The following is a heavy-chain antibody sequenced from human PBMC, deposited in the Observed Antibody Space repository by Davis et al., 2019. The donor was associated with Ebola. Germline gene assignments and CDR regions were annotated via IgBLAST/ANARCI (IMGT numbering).Heavy chain of an antibody. Sequence: ASVKVSCKASGYTFNNYGISWVRQAPGQGLEWMGIINPSGGSTSYAQKFQGRVTMTRDTSTSTVYMELSSLRSEDTAVYYCARERGLLLWFGELLYWGQGTLVTVSS. J-gene: IGHJ4*02. D-gene: IGHD3-10*01. V-gene: IGHV1-46*02. CDR3: ARERGLLLWFGELLY. CDR1: GYTFNNYG. CDR2: INPSGGST.